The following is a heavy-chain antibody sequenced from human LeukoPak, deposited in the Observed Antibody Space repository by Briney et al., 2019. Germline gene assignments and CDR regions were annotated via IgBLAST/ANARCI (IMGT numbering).Heavy chain of an antibody. CDR2: IYYSGST. CDR3: ARDFWSGYQNWFDP. D-gene: IGHD3-3*01. CDR1: GGSISSYY. Sequence: SETLSLTCTVSGGSISSYYWSWIRQPPGKGLEWIGYIYYSGSTNYNPSLKSRVTISVDTSKNQFSLKLSSVTAADTAVYYCARDFWSGYQNWFDPWGQGTLVTVSS. J-gene: IGHJ5*02. V-gene: IGHV4-59*01.